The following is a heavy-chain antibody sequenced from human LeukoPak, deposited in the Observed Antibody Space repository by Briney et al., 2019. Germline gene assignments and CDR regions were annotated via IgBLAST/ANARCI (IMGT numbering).Heavy chain of an antibody. Sequence: TSSETLSLTCTVSGGSISSLSYYWGWIRQPPGKGLEWIGYIYYSGSTHYNPSLNSRATISVDTSKNQFSLKLSSVIAADTAVYYCARRGLSMGLFDPWGQGTLVTVSS. V-gene: IGHV4-61*01. J-gene: IGHJ5*02. D-gene: IGHD3/OR15-3a*01. CDR1: GGSISSLSYY. CDR2: IYYSGST. CDR3: ARRGLSMGLFDP.